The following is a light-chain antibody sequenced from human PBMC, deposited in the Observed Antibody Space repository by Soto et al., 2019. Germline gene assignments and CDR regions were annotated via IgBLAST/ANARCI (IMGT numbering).Light chain of an antibody. Sequence: SALTQPASVSGSPGQSITISCTGTSSDVGGYNYVSWYQQHPGKAPKLMIYEVSNRPSGVSNRFSGSKSGNTASLTISGLQAEDEADYYCSSYTSSRTPLVFGNGTKLTVL. V-gene: IGLV2-14*01. CDR3: SSYTSSRTPLV. CDR1: SSDVGGYNY. CDR2: EVS. J-gene: IGLJ1*01.